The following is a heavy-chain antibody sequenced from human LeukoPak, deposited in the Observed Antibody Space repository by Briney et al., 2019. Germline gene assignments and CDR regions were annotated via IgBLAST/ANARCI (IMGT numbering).Heavy chain of an antibody. D-gene: IGHD3-16*01. Sequence: GGSLRLSCAASGFPFSTYWMSWVRQAPGKGLEWVSYISSFSGTINYADSVKGRFTISRDNAKNSLYLQMNSLRAEDTAVYYCARDQGGVGYWGQGTLVTVSS. CDR1: GFPFSTYW. J-gene: IGHJ4*02. V-gene: IGHV3-48*01. CDR2: ISSFSGTI. CDR3: ARDQGGVGY.